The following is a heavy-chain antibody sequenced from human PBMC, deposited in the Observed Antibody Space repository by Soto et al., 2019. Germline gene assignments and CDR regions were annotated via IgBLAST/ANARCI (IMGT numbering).Heavy chain of an antibody. J-gene: IGHJ4*02. CDR1: GFNFDNYG. V-gene: IGHV3-30*18. CDR3: AKDRVGGTFYIPLGF. D-gene: IGHD1-7*01. Sequence: PVGSLRLSCQASGFNFDNYGMHWVRQAPGKGLEWVAVITYDGSNKYYADSVKGRFTISRDNSKNTPSLHLNTLKPEDTAVYHCAKDRVGGTFYIPLGFWGQGTLVTVSS. CDR2: ITYDGSNK.